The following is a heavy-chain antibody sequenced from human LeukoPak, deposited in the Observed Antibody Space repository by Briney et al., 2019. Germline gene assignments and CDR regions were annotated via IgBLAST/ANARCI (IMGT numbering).Heavy chain of an antibody. J-gene: IGHJ4*02. Sequence: QPGGSLRLSCAASGFTFSSYWMSWVRQAPGKGLEWVTNIKQDGSEKYYVDSVKGRFTISRDNAKNSLFLQMNSLRAEDTAVYYCARDNGNHYYESSGYPFDYWGQGTLVTVSS. CDR1: GFTFSSYW. CDR3: ARDNGNHYYESSGYPFDY. D-gene: IGHD3-22*01. V-gene: IGHV3-7*01. CDR2: IKQDGSEK.